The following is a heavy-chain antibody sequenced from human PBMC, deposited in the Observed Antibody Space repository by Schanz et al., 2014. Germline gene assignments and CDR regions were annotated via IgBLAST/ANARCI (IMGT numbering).Heavy chain of an antibody. Sequence: QVQLQESGPGLVKPSQTLSLTCTVSGGSIRSGGYYWSWIRQHPGKGLEWIGYISYSGVTYYNPSLKSRVTISMHTSKNQFSLKLSSVTAADTAVYYCARDRGHGDLPGDIWGQGTMVTVSS. J-gene: IGHJ3*02. V-gene: IGHV4-31*03. D-gene: IGHD4-17*01. CDR2: ISYSGVT. CDR1: GGSIRSGGYY. CDR3: ARDRGHGDLPGDI.